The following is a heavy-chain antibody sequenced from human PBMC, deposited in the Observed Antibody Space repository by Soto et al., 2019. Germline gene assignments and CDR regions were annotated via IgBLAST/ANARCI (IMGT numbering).Heavy chain of an antibody. V-gene: IGHV3-23*01. CDR2: IVPSGGST. Sequence: QTGGSLRLSCAASGFTFSNYAMSWVRQAPGKGLEWVSGIVPSGGSTYYADSVKGRFTISRDNSQNTVYVQMNSLRAEDTALYYCARSARTLDCWGQGTLVTVSS. CDR1: GFTFSNYA. J-gene: IGHJ4*02. CDR3: ARSARTLDC.